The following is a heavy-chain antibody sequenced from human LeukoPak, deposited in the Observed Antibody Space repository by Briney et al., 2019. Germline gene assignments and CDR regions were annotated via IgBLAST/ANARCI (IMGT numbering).Heavy chain of an antibody. CDR3: ATDLPPSGPAAMGGDY. V-gene: IGHV1-24*01. Sequence: ASVKVSCKVSGYTLTELSMHWVRQAPGKGLEWMGGFDPEDGETIYAQKFQGRVTMTEDTSTDTAYMELSSLSSEDTAVYYCATDLPPSGPAAMGGDYWGQGTLVTVSS. CDR2: FDPEDGET. J-gene: IGHJ4*02. CDR1: GYTLTELS. D-gene: IGHD2-2*01.